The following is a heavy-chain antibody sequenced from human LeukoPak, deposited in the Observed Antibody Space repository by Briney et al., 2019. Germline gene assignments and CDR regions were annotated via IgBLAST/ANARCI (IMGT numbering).Heavy chain of an antibody. V-gene: IGHV4-59*12. Sequence: SETLSLTCAVYGGSFSGYYWSWIRQPPGKGLEWIGYIYYSGSTNYNPSLKSRVTMSIDTSKNQFSLKLSSVTAADTAVYYCARESPVGAFDIWGQGTMVTVSS. CDR2: IYYSGST. J-gene: IGHJ3*02. CDR3: ARESPVGAFDI. CDR1: GGSFSGYY.